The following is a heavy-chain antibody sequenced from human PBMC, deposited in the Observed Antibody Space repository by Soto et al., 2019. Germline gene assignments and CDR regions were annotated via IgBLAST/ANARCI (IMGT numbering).Heavy chain of an antibody. CDR2: INAGNGNT. CDR3: AREGEYCSSTSCHKDSNYYYYYYMDG. D-gene: IGHD2-2*01. V-gene: IGHV1-3*01. CDR1: GYTFTSYA. J-gene: IGHJ6*03. Sequence: ASVKVSSKASGYTFTSYAMHGVRQAPGPRLEWMGWINAGNGNTKYSQKFQGRVTITRDTSASTAYMELSSLRSEDTAVYYYAREGEYCSSTSCHKDSNYYYYYYMDGWGKGTTVTVSS.